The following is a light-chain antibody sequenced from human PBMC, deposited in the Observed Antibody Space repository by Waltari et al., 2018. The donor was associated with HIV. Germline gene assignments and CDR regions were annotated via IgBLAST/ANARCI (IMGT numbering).Light chain of an antibody. V-gene: IGLV1-44*01. Sequence: QSVLTQPPSASGAPGQRVSISCSGGNSNIGRYAVSWYQQLPGTAPKLLIFSNTQRPSGVPDRFSGSKSGTSASLAIGGLQSEDEADYYCAAWDDNLSGYGVFGGGTKLTVL. CDR2: SNT. J-gene: IGLJ2*01. CDR1: NSNIGRYA. CDR3: AAWDDNLSGYGV.